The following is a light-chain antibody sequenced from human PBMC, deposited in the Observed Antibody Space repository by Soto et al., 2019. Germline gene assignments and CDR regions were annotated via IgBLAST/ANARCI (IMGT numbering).Light chain of an antibody. V-gene: IGKV1-9*01. J-gene: IGKJ1*01. CDR2: AAS. CDR3: QQIDSYPRT. CDR1: QGISSS. Sequence: IQLTQSPSSLSASVGDRVTITCRAGQGISSSLAWYQQKPGKAPNLLISAASTFQTGVPSRFSGSGSGTDFALTISSLQPGDFATYYCQQIDSYPRTFGHGTKVEIK.